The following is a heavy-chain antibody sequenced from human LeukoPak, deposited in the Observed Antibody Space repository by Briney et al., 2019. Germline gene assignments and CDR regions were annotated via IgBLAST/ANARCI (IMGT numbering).Heavy chain of an antibody. CDR1: GGSISSGRYY. CDR3: ARDRRSYGLYDY. D-gene: IGHD6-6*01. V-gene: IGHV4-61*02. J-gene: IGHJ4*02. CDR2: IYTSGST. Sequence: SETLSLTCTVSGGSISSGRYYWSWIRQPAGKGLEWIGRIYTSGSTNYNPSLKSRVTISVDTSKNQFSLKLSSVTAADTAVYYCARDRRSYGLYDYWGQGTLVTVSS.